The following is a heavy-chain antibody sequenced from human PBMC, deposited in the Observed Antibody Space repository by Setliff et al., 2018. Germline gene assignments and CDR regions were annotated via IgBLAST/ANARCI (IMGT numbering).Heavy chain of an antibody. Sequence: GGSLRLSCAASGFTFSSYWMSWVRQAPGKGLEWVANIKQDGSEKYYVDSVKGRFTISRDNAKNSLYLQMNSLRAEDTAVYYCARETAVAGTMEFDNWGQGTLVTVSS. CDR3: ARETAVAGTMEFDN. J-gene: IGHJ4*02. V-gene: IGHV3-7*01. CDR2: IKQDGSEK. CDR1: GFTFSSYW. D-gene: IGHD6-19*01.